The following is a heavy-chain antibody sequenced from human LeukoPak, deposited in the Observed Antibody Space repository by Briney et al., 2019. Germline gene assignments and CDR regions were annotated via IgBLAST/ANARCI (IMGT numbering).Heavy chain of an antibody. CDR1: GYTFTSYG. J-gene: IGHJ6*02. CDR2: ISAYNGNT. CDR3: ATSSPKYYYYGMDV. V-gene: IGHV1-18*01. Sequence: GASVKVSCKASGYTFTSYGISWVRQAPEQGLEWMGWISAYNGNTNYAQKLQGRVTMTEDTSTDTAYMELSSLRSEDTAVYYCATSSPKYYYYGMDVWGQGTTVTVSS.